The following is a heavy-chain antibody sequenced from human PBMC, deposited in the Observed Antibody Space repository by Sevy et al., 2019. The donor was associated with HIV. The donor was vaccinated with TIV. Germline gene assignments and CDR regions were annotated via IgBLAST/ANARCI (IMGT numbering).Heavy chain of an antibody. Sequence: GGSLRVSCIGSGFSFSYYGIHWVRQSPGKGLDWVALISHDGINEYYADSVKGRFTISRDNSKNTVYLEMNSLRNEDTAIYFCANAYSGSYSHSYLYALDVRGQGTTVTVSS. CDR2: ISHDGINE. J-gene: IGHJ6*02. CDR3: ANAYSGSYSHSYLYALDV. CDR1: GFSFSYYG. D-gene: IGHD1-26*01. V-gene: IGHV3-30*18.